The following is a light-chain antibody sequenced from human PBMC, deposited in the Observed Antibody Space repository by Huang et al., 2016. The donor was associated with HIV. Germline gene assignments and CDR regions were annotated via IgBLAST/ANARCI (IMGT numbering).Light chain of an antibody. CDR3: QQRSNWPPLT. V-gene: IGKV3-11*01. CDR1: QSVSSY. Sequence: EIVLTQSPATLSLSPGARATLSCRASQSVSSYLAWYQQRPGQAHRLLIYDASNRATVIPSRFSGSGSGTDFTLTISSLEPEDFAVYYCQQRSNWPPLTFGGGTKVEIK. J-gene: IGKJ4*01. CDR2: DAS.